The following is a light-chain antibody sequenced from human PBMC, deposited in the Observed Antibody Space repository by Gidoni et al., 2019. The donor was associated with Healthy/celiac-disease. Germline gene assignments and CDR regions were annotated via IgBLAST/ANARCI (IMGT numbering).Light chain of an antibody. CDR2: DAS. CDR1: QSINSF. J-gene: IGKJ5*01. CDR3: QQRKGWPIT. V-gene: IGKV3-11*01. Sequence: EIVLTQSPATLSLSPGERATLSCRASQSINSFLAWYQQKPGQGPRLLIYDASSRATGIPARFSGSGSGIDFTLTISSLEPEDFAIYYCQQRKGWPITFGQGTRLEIK.